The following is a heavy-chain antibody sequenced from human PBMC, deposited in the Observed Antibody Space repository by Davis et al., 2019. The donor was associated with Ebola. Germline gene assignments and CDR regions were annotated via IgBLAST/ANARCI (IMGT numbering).Heavy chain of an antibody. J-gene: IGHJ4*02. CDR2: INHSGST. V-gene: IGHV4-34*01. Sequence: SETLSLTCAVYGGSFSGYYWSWIRQPPGKGLEWIGEINHSGSTNYNPSLKSRVTISGDTSKNQFSLNVNSVTAADTAMYYCARTPQYTSYGSYFDYWGQGALVTVSS. CDR1: GGSFSGYY. CDR3: ARTPQYTSYGSYFDY. D-gene: IGHD1-26*01.